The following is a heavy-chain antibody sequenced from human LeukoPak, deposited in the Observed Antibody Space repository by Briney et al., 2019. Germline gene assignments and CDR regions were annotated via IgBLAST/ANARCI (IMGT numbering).Heavy chain of an antibody. J-gene: IGHJ3*02. D-gene: IGHD5-18*01. CDR2: IIPIFGTA. CDR1: RGTFSSYA. V-gene: IGHV1-69*05. Sequence: SVKVSCKASRGTFSSYAISWVRQAPGQGLEWMGGIIPIFGTANYAQKFQGRVTITTDESTSTAYMELSSLRSEDTAVYYCARDRMAWGYGHFRYPDAFDIWGQGTMVTVSS. CDR3: ARDRMAWGYGHFRYPDAFDI.